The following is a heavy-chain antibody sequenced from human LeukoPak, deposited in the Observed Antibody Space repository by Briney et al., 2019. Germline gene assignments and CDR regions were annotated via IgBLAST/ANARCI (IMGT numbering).Heavy chain of an antibody. V-gene: IGHV1-69*05. Sequence: SVKVSCKASGGTFSSYAISWVRRAPGQGLEWMGGIIPIFGTANYAQKFQGRVTITTDESTSTAYMELSSLRSEDTAVYYCARDARYYYDSSGYYNFDYWGQGTLVTVSS. CDR1: GGTFSSYA. CDR2: IIPIFGTA. CDR3: ARDARYYYDSSGYYNFDY. D-gene: IGHD3-22*01. J-gene: IGHJ4*02.